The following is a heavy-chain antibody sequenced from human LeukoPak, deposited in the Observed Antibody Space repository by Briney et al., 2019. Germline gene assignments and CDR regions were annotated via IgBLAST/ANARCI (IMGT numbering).Heavy chain of an antibody. J-gene: IGHJ3*02. V-gene: IGHV3-21*01. Sequence: GGSLRLSCAASGFTFSDYNMNWVRQASGKGLEWVSFISSSSVSKFYADSVKGRFTISRDNAKNSLYLQMNSLRAEDTAVYYCARDLGRLLWFGELSHDAFDIWGQGTMVTVSS. D-gene: IGHD3-10*01. CDR2: ISSSSVSK. CDR1: GFTFSDYN. CDR3: ARDLGRLLWFGELSHDAFDI.